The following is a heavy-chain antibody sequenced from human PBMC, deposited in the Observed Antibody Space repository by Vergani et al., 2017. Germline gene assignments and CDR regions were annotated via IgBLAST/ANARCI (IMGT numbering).Heavy chain of an antibody. J-gene: IGHJ2*01. CDR3: ARGGFCSSTSCLRRGWYFDL. Sequence: QVQLVQSGAEVKKPGASVKVSCKASGYTFTSYDINWVRQATGQGLEWMGWMNPNSGNTGYAQKFQGRVTMTTDTSTSTAYMELRSLRSDDTAVYYCARGGFCSSTSCLRRGWYFDLWGRGTLVTVSS. CDR2: MNPNSGNT. V-gene: IGHV1-8*01. CDR1: GYTFTSYD. D-gene: IGHD2-2*01.